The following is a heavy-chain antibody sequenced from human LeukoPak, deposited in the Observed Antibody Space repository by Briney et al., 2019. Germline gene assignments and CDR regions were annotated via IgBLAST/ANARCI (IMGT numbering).Heavy chain of an antibody. CDR2: INHSGST. D-gene: IGHD6-19*01. J-gene: IGHJ4*02. CDR3: AGQDSSGFSYFDY. CDR1: GGSFSGYY. Sequence: SETLSLTCAVYGGSFSGYYWSWIRQPPGKGLEWIGEINHSGSTNYNPSLKSRVTISVDASKNQFSLKLSSVTAADTAVYYCAGQDSSGFSYFDYWGQGTLVTVSS. V-gene: IGHV4-34*01.